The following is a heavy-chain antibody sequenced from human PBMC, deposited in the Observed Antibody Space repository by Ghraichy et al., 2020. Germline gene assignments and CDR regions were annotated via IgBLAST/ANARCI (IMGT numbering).Heavy chain of an antibody. Sequence: GGSLRLSCAASGFTVSSKYMSWVRQAPGKGLEWVSVIYSGGSTYYADSVKGRFTVSRDNSKNTLYLQMNSLRAEDTAVYYCASVVVVPAPERGGRYFYAMDVWGPGTTVTVSS. CDR3: ASVVVVPAPERGGRYFYAMDV. CDR1: GFTVSSKY. V-gene: IGHV3-53*01. D-gene: IGHD2-2*01. J-gene: IGHJ6*02. CDR2: IYSGGST.